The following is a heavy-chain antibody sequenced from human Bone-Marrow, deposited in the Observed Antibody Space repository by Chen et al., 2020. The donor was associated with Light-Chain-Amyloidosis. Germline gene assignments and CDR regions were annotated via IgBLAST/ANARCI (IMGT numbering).Heavy chain of an antibody. CDR2: ISAYNGNT. J-gene: IGHJ4*02. V-gene: IGHV1-18*01. CDR1: GYTFTSYG. CDR3: ATSNTISFEY. Sequence: VQLMQSGAEVKKPGASVKVSCKAYGYTFTSYGISLVRQAPGQGLEWMGWISAYNGNTNYAQKLQGRVTMTTDTSTSTAYMEMTSLRSDDTAMYYCATSNTISFEYWGQGTLVTVSS. D-gene: IGHD3-9*01.